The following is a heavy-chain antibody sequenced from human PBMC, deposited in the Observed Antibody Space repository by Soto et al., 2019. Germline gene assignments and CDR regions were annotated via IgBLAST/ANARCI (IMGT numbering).Heavy chain of an antibody. CDR3: ATAIGSYSLEFFQD. J-gene: IGHJ1*01. CDR2: INNDGSSI. CDR1: GLSFTSYW. V-gene: IGHV3-74*01. D-gene: IGHD1-26*01. Sequence: GGSLRLSCAASGLSFTSYWIHWVRQAPGKGLVWVSRINNDGSSINYADSVKGRFTISRDNAKNSLSLQMHSVIPEDTAVYYCATAIGSYSLEFFQDWGQGTLVTVSS.